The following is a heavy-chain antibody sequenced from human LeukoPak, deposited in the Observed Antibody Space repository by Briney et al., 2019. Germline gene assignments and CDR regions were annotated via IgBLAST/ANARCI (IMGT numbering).Heavy chain of an antibody. CDR1: GDSLSRTNYY. D-gene: IGHD2-2*01. CDR2: VFYNGHA. CDR3: ARAKRGHCSPTSCYSDASDM. V-gene: IGHV4-39*02. J-gene: IGHJ3*02. Sequence: KPSETLSLTCTVSGDSLSRTNYYWGWIRQPPGKGLEWIGSVFYNGHAYYNPSLKSRVIMSVDTSKKQFSLKLTSVTAADTAVYYCARAKRGHCSPTSCYSDASDMWGQGTMVTVSS.